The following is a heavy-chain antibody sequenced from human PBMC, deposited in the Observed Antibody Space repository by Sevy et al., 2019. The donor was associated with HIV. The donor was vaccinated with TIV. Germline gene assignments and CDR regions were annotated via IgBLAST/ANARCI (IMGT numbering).Heavy chain of an antibody. V-gene: IGHV4-59*01. D-gene: IGHD1-1*01. Sequence: SETLSLTCSVSGGSISSYFWTWVRQSPGKGLEWIGNIYFTGNTDYSPSLKIRVTLSLDTSKSQFSLTLKSVTAADTAIYFCARDSTTRPRVLDYWGQGTLATVSS. CDR2: IYFTGNT. CDR3: ARDSTTRPRVLDY. CDR1: GGSISSYF. J-gene: IGHJ4*02.